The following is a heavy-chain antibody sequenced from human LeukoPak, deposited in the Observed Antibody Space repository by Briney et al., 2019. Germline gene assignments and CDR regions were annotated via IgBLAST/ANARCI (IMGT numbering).Heavy chain of an antibody. CDR3: ARARGCPSWFDP. Sequence: SQTLSLNGTVSGGSISSGGYYWSWIRQHPGKGLEWIGYIYYSGSTYYNQSLKSRVTIAVDTSKNQFSLKLSSVTAADTAVYYCARARGCPSWFDPWGQGTLVTVSS. CDR1: GGSISSGGYY. J-gene: IGHJ5*02. CDR2: IYYSGST. V-gene: IGHV4-31*03. D-gene: IGHD1-26*01.